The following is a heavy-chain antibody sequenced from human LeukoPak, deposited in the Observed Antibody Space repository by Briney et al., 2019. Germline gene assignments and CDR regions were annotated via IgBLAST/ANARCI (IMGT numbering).Heavy chain of an antibody. CDR2: IREDGTEK. D-gene: IGHD7-27*01. Sequence: GGSLRLSCTASGFTFSGAWMTWVRQAPGKVLEWVANIREDGTEKNYVDSVKGRFTISRDNAKNSLFLQMSNLRDDDTAIYYCARHVGISFWGQGTLVTVSS. V-gene: IGHV3-7*01. CDR3: ARHVGISF. CDR1: GFTFSGAW. J-gene: IGHJ4*02.